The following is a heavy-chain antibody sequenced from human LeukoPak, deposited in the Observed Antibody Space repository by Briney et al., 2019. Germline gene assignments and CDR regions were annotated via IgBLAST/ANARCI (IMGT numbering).Heavy chain of an antibody. J-gene: IGHJ4*02. Sequence: AGGSLRLSCAASGFSFSSYGMHWVRQAPGKGLEWVSFIPYDGSNELYADSVEGQFIISRDNSKNMLYLQMNSLKDEDTAVYYCVKESVRGDSWGQGTLVTVSS. CDR2: IPYDGSNE. CDR3: VKESVRGDS. CDR1: GFSFSSYG. D-gene: IGHD3-10*01. V-gene: IGHV3-30*02.